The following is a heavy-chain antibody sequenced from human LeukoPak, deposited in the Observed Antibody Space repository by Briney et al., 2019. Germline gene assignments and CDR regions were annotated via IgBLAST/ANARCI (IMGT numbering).Heavy chain of an antibody. V-gene: IGHV3-7*01. CDR1: GFTFSSYW. CDR2: IKQDESEK. Sequence: GGSLRLSCAASGFTFSSYWMNSVRHAPGKGLEWVSNIKQDESEKYYVDSVKGRFTISRDNAKNSLYLQMDSLRAEDTAVYYCARVALDDAWDSSGYPTTGFDYWGQGTLVTVSS. J-gene: IGHJ4*02. D-gene: IGHD3-22*01. CDR3: ARVALDDAWDSSGYPTTGFDY.